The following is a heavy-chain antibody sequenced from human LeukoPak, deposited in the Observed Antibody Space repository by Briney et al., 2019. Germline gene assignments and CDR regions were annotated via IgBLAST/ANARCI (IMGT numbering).Heavy chain of an antibody. CDR2: INHRGGT. Sequence: SETLSLTCALFGGSFIDDSCTWIRQTPGKGLEWIGEINHRGGTNYNPSLKSRLTISVDTSKNQFSLNLTSVTAADTAVYYCASGVGEFFPDAFNIWGQGTMVGVFS. V-gene: IGHV4-34*01. CDR3: ASGVGEFFPDAFNI. J-gene: IGHJ3*02. CDR1: GGSFIDDS. D-gene: IGHD3-10*01.